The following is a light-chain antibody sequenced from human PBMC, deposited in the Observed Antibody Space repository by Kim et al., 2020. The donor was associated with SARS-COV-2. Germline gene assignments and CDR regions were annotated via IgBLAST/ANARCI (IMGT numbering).Light chain of an antibody. Sequence: SASVGDRVTITCRASQTVIRYLNWYQQKPGKAPKLLIYATFTLQSGVPSRFSGSGSGTDFTLTISSLQPEDFATYYCQQNSSIPYTFGQGTKLEI. CDR3: QQNSSIPYT. CDR1: QTVIRY. CDR2: ATF. J-gene: IGKJ2*01. V-gene: IGKV1-39*01.